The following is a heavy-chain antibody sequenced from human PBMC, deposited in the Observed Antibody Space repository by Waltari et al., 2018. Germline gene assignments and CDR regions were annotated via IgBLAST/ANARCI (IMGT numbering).Heavy chain of an antibody. CDR3: ASWSGSYDSGAFDI. V-gene: IGHV1-3*01. Sequence: QVQLVQSGAEVKKPGASVKVSCKASGYTFTSYAMHWVRQAPGQRLEWMGWINAGNGNTKYSQKFQGRFTITRDTSASTAYMELSSLRSEDTAVYYCASWSGSYDSGAFDIWGQGTMVTVSS. J-gene: IGHJ3*02. CDR1: GYTFTSYA. CDR2: INAGNGNT. D-gene: IGHD1-26*01.